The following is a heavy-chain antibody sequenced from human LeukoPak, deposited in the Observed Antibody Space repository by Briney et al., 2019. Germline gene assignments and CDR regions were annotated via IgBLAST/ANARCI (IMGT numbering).Heavy chain of an antibody. CDR2: ISSSGGTI. J-gene: IGHJ6*04. CDR3: AELGITMIGGV. D-gene: IGHD3-10*02. CDR1: GFTFSSYE. V-gene: IGHV3-48*03. Sequence: GGSLRHSFAASGFTFSSYEMNCVRQAPGRGREGGSYISSSGGTIYYADSVKGRFTISRDNAKNSLYLQMNSLRAEDTAVYYCAELGITMIGGVWGKGTTVTISS.